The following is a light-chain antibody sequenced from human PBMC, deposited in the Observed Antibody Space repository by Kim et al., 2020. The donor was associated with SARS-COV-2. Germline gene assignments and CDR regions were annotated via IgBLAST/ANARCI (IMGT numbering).Light chain of an antibody. CDR1: SLRNFY. CDR2: SKN. Sequence: VALGQTVRITCQENSLRNFYASWYQQKPELPPILVIYSKNSRPSGIPGRFSGSSSRNTASLTITGNQAGDEADYCCDSRDSNDNVVFGGGTQLTVL. V-gene: IGLV3-19*01. CDR3: DSRDSNDNVV. J-gene: IGLJ3*02.